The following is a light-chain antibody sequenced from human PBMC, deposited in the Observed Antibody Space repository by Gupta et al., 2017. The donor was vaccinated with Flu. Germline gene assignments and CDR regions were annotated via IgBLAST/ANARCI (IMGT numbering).Light chain of an antibody. CDR1: QCRGYSDGNAY. CDR2: PDS. J-gene: IGKJ1*01. Sequence: VTLAPPASICCGTRQCRGYSDGNAYSNWFQQRPGQSPRPLIYPDSHRESAVPDTFSGSSSATPFTLIIRSVVTADVGVYYCCQGERCRWAFGQGTKLEIK. CDR3: CQGERCRWA. V-gene: IGKV2-30*01.